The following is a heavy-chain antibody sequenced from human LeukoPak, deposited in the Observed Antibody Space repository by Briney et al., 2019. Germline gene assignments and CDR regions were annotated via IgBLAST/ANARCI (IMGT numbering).Heavy chain of an antibody. V-gene: IGHV5-51*01. Sequence: GESLQISCKCSGYSLTNYWLGGVRPMPGEGLECMGIIYPGDSDTRYSPSFQGQVTISADKYISTAYLQWSSLKASDTAMYYCARRVGENWFDPWGQGTLVTVSS. J-gene: IGHJ5*02. CDR1: GYSLTNYW. CDR3: ARRVGENWFDP. D-gene: IGHD2-15*01. CDR2: IYPGDSDT.